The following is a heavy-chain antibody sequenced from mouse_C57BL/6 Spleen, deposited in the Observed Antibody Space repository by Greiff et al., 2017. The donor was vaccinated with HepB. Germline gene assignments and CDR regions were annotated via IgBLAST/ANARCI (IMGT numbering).Heavy chain of an antibody. CDR3: AREAYYSSLDYFDY. CDR1: GYAFSSSW. Sequence: VQLQQSGPELVKPGASVKISCKASGYAFSSSWMNWVKQRPGKGLEWIGRIYPGDGDTNYNGKFKGKATLTADKSSSTAYMQLSSLTSEDSAVYFCAREAYYSSLDYFDYWGQGTTLTVSS. CDR2: IYPGDGDT. J-gene: IGHJ2*01. D-gene: IGHD2-5*01. V-gene: IGHV1-82*01.